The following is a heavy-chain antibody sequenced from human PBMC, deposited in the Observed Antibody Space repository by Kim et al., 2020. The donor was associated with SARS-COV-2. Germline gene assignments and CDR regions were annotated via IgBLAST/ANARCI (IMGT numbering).Heavy chain of an antibody. Sequence: SETLSLTCTVSGGSISSSTYYWGWIRQPPGKGLEWIASIDYSGSTSYNPSLQTRVTMSVDTSKNQFSLNLTSLTAADTAVYYCGRPQLTGAINWYFDLWG. J-gene: IGHJ2*01. CDR2: IDYSGST. V-gene: IGHV4-39*01. CDR3: GRPQLTGAINWYFDL. D-gene: IGHD7-27*01. CDR1: GGSISSSTYY.